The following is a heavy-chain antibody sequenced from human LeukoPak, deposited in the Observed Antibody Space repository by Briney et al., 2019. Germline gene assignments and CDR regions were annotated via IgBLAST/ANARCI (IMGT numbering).Heavy chain of an antibody. CDR3: ARVGKLGYCSGGSCYDAFDI. D-gene: IGHD2-15*01. V-gene: IGHV3-74*01. CDR1: GFTFSNYW. Sequence: PGGSLRLSCAASGFTFSNYWMHWVRQAPGKGLVWVSRINSDGSTTNYADSVKGRFTISRDNAKNTLFLQMNSLRAEDTAVYYCARVGKLGYCSGGSCYDAFDIWGQGTMVTVSS. J-gene: IGHJ3*02. CDR2: INSDGSTT.